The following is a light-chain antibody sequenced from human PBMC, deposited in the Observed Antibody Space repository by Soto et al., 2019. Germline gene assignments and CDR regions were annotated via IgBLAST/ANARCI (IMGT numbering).Light chain of an antibody. J-gene: IGLJ1*01. CDR2: DVT. CDR1: SSDVGGYNY. V-gene: IGLV2-11*01. CDR3: SSHAGSSVV. Sequence: QSALAQPHSVSGSPGQSVTISCTGTSSDVGGYNYVSWYQQHPGKAPKLMIYDVTTRPSGVPDRFSGSKSGNTASLTISGLQAEDEADYYCSSHAGSSVVFGTGTKVTVL.